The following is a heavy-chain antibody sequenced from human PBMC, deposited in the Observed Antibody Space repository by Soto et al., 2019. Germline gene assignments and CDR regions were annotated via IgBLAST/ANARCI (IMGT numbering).Heavy chain of an antibody. CDR1: GYTFTGHY. CDR2: INPNNGGT. V-gene: IGHV1-2*04. Sequence: ASVKVSCRASGYTFTGHYMHWVRQPPGQGLEWMGWINPNNGGTNYAQKFQRWVTMTRDTSISTAYMELNRLRSDDTAVYFCARLQAPAASVGAFDIWGQGTMVTVSS. D-gene: IGHD2-2*01. J-gene: IGHJ3*02. CDR3: ARLQAPAASVGAFDI.